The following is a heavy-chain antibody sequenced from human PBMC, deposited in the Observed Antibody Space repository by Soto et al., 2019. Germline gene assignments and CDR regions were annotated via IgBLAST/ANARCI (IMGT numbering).Heavy chain of an antibody. Sequence: EVQLLESGGGLVQPGGSLRLSCAASGFTFSSYAMSWVRQAPGKGLEWVSAISGSGGSTYYADSVKGRFTISRDNSKNTLYLQMNSLRAEDTAVYYCAKLRYSSSWYAPDYYYYGMDVWGQGTTVTVSS. D-gene: IGHD6-13*01. CDR1: GFTFSSYA. J-gene: IGHJ6*02. V-gene: IGHV3-23*01. CDR3: AKLRYSSSWYAPDYYYYGMDV. CDR2: ISGSGGST.